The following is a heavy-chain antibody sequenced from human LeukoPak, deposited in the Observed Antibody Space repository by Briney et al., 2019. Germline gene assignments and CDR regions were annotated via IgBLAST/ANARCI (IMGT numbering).Heavy chain of an antibody. CDR1: GGSISSSSYY. CDR2: IYYSGST. Sequence: SETLSLTCTVSGGSISSSSYYWGWIRQPPGKGLEWIGSIYYSGSTYYNPSLKSRVTISVDTSKNQFSLNLSSVAAADTAVYYCARRPTGTTDYFYYYMDVWGKGTTVTVSS. CDR3: ARRPTGTTDYFYYYMDV. V-gene: IGHV4-39*07. D-gene: IGHD1-1*01. J-gene: IGHJ6*03.